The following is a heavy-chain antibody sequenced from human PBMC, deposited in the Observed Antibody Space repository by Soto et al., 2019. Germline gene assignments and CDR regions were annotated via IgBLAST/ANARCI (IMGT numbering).Heavy chain of an antibody. D-gene: IGHD1-26*01. J-gene: IGHJ3*01. CDR3: ARRYSGSYYAAFDV. V-gene: IGHV3-23*01. CDR1: GCTFSTYP. CDR2: IHGSGETT. Sequence: GVSLRLSCAASGCTFSTYPMTWVRQAPGKGLEWVSSIHGSGETTYYAESVKGRFIISRDNSKNTLYLQMDSLRVDDTAVYFCARRYSGSYYAAFDVWGQGTVVTVSS.